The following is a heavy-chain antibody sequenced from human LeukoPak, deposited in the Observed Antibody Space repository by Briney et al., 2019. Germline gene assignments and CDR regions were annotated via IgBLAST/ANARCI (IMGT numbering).Heavy chain of an antibody. CDR2: IYTSGST. J-gene: IGHJ5*02. D-gene: IGHD1-26*01. CDR3: ARGLVGATEYWFDP. V-gene: IGHV4-4*07. CDR1: GGSISSYY. Sequence: SETLSLTCTVSGGSISSYYWSWIRQPAGKGLEWIGRIYTSGSTNYNPSLKSRVTMSVDTSKNQFSLKLSSVTAADTAVYYCARGLVGATEYWFDPWGQGTLVTVSS.